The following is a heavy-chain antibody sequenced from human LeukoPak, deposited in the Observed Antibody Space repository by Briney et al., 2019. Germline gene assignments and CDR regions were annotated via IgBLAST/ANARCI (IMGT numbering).Heavy chain of an antibody. CDR3: ARDLKSVSSSSWYFYYYYYMDV. V-gene: IGHV1-46*01. D-gene: IGHD6-13*01. CDR1: GYTFTSYC. CDR2: INPSGGST. J-gene: IGHJ6*03. Sequence: ASVKVSCKASGYTFTSYCMHWVRQAPGQGLEWMGIINPSGGSTSYAQKFQGRVTMTRDMSTSTVYMELSSLRSEDTAVYYCARDLKSVSSSSWYFYYYYYMDVWGKGTTVTVSS.